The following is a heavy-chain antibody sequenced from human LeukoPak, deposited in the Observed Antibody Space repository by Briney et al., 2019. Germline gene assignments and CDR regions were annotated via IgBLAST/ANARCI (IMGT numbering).Heavy chain of an antibody. CDR1: GFTFSSYA. J-gene: IGHJ3*02. Sequence: PGRSLRLSCAASGFTFSSYAMHWVRQAPGKGLEWVAVISDDGSNKYYADPVKGRFTISRDNSKNTLYLQMNSLRAEDTAVYYCASVDDLDAFAMWGQGTMVIV. V-gene: IGHV3-30*04. D-gene: IGHD5-12*01. CDR2: ISDDGSNK. CDR3: ASVDDLDAFAM.